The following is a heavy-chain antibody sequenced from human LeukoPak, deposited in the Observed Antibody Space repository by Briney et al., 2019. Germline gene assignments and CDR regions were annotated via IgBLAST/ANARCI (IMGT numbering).Heavy chain of an antibody. D-gene: IGHD2-2*01. CDR3: AASLPNIVVVPATKGPFGY. V-gene: IGHV3-23*01. CDR1: RFTFSSYT. Sequence: PGGSLRLSCAASRFTFSSYTMSWVRQAPGKGLEWVSGVSGSGGNIHYADSVKGRFTISRDNSKNTLYLQMNSLRAEDTAVYYCAASLPNIVVVPATKGPFGYWGQGALVTVSS. J-gene: IGHJ4*02. CDR2: VSGSGGNI.